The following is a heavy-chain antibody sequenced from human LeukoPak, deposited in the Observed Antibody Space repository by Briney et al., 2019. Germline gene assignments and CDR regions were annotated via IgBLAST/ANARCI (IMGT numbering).Heavy chain of an antibody. V-gene: IGHV4-39*07. CDR1: GGSISSSSYY. CDR3: ARDYYYDSSGYLDAFNI. D-gene: IGHD3-22*01. Sequence: PSETLSLTCTVSGGSISSSSYYWGWIRQPPGKGLEWIGSIYYSGSTYYNPSLKSRLTISVDTSKNQFSLKLSSVTAADTAVYYCARDYYYDSSGYLDAFNIWGQGTMVTVSS. CDR2: IYYSGST. J-gene: IGHJ3*02.